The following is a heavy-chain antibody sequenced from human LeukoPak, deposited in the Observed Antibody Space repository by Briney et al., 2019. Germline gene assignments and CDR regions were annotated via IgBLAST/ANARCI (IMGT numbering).Heavy chain of an antibody. J-gene: IGHJ4*02. D-gene: IGHD1-26*01. CDR1: GFTFSSYE. CDR2: ISSSTGSTM. V-gene: IGHV3-48*03. CDR3: ARDGGEWELSN. Sequence: PGGSLRLSCAASGFTFSSYEMNWVRQAPGKGLEWVSYISSSTGSTMYYADSVKGRFTISRDNAKNSLYLQMNSLRAEDTAVYYCARDGGEWELSNWGQGTLVTVSS.